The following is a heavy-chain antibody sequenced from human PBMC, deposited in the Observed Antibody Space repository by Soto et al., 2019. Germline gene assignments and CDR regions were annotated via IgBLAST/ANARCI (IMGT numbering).Heavy chain of an antibody. CDR2: IIPMLDST. J-gene: IGHJ5*02. Sequence: QVQLVQSGAEVQKPGSSVKVSCKVSGGTFNTHSFNWVRQAPGQGLEWMGGIIPMLDSTVYSQRFQGRVTITADESTRPVYIELRSRRSEYTALYYCARDPNWKTSSCHKWFDAWGQGTLVTVSP. V-gene: IGHV1-69*01. CDR3: ARDPNWKTSSCHKWFDA. CDR1: GGTFNTHS. D-gene: IGHD6-13*01.